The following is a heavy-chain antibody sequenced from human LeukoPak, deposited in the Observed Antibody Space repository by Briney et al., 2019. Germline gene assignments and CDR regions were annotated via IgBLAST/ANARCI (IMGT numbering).Heavy chain of an antibody. CDR3: AAGFDY. CDR1: GGSISSSSYY. CDR2: VFYGGST. J-gene: IGHJ4*02. Sequence: PSETLSLTCTVSGGSISSSSYYWGWIRQPPGKGLEWIGSVFYGGSTYYNPSLKSRVTISVDTSKNQFSLQLSSLTAADTAVYYCAAGFDYWGQGTLVTVSS. V-gene: IGHV4-39*01.